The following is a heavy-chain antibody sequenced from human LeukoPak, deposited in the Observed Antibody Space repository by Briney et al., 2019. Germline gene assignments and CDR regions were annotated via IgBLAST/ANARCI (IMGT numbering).Heavy chain of an antibody. CDR1: GFSFTSSA. J-gene: IGHJ5*02. D-gene: IGHD6-13*01. CDR3: AADLLGAAAYS. V-gene: IGHV1-58*01. Sequence: SVKVSCKASGFSFTSSAVQWVRQARGQRLEWIGWIVVGSGTTQYAQNFQERVTISRDMSTTTAYMELSSLRSGDTAVYYCAADLLGAAAYSWGQGTLVTVSS. CDR2: IVVGSGTT.